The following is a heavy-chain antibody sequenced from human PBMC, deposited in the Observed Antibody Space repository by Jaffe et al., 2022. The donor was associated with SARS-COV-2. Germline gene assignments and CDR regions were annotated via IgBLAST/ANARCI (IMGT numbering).Heavy chain of an antibody. D-gene: IGHD2-21*02. V-gene: IGHV3-23*01. CDR1: GFSFNYYA. Sequence: EVQLLESGGGLVQPGGSLRLSCAASGFSFNYYAINWVRQAPGKGLEWVSGISGSGTRTYYADSVRGRFTISRDNSKDTLYLQMNSLRAEDTAVYYCARDLQYCGADCYDAPDIWGRGTMVTVSS. CDR2: ISGSGTRT. CDR3: ARDLQYCGADCYDAPDI. J-gene: IGHJ3*02.